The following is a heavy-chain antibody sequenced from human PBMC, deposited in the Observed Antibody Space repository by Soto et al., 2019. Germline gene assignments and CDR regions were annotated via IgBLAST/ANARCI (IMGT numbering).Heavy chain of an antibody. Sequence: PGGSLRLSCAASRLTFSNYAMTWVRQAPGKGLEWVSGLNGSGGSTSSADSVKGRFAISRDNSKNTLYLQVNSLRDGDTAVYYCARGFSAGKGSPPDYWGQGTLVTVSS. CDR3: ARGFSAGKGSPPDY. J-gene: IGHJ4*02. CDR1: RLTFSNYA. D-gene: IGHD3-10*01. V-gene: IGHV3-23*01. CDR2: LNGSGGST.